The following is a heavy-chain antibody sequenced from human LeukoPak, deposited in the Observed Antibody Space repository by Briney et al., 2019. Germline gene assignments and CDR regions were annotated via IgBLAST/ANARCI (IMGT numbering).Heavy chain of an antibody. J-gene: IGHJ5*02. CDR2: IYHSGST. D-gene: IGHD2-21*02. CDR1: GGSISSGGYS. CDR3: ARGRGIVVVTANPYNWFDP. Sequence: SETLSPTCAVSGGSISSGGYSWSWIRQPPGKGLEWIGYIYHSGSTYYNPSLKSRVTISVDRSKNQFSLKLSSVTAADTAVYYCARGRGIVVVTANPYNWFDPWGQGTLVTVSS. V-gene: IGHV4-30-2*01.